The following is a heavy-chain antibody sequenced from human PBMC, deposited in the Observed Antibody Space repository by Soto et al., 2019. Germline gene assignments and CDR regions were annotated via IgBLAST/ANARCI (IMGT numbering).Heavy chain of an antibody. V-gene: IGHV3-23*01. CDR3: AKDWTPNCSGGSCYPGAYY. Sequence: GGSLRLSCAASGFTFSSYAMSWVRQAPGKGLEWVSAISGSGGSTYYADSVKGRFTISRDNSKNTLYLQMNSLRAEDTAVYYCAKDWTPNCSGGSCYPGAYYWGQGTLVTVSS. CDR2: ISGSGGST. CDR1: GFTFSSYA. J-gene: IGHJ4*02. D-gene: IGHD2-15*01.